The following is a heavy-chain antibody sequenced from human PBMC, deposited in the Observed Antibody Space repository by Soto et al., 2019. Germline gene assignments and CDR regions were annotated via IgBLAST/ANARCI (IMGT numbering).Heavy chain of an antibody. CDR2: ISYDGSNK. J-gene: IGHJ6*02. CDR1: GFTFSSYA. Sequence: GGSLRLSCAASGFTFSSYAMHWVRQAPGKGLEWVAVISYDGSNKYYADSVKGRFTISRDNSKNTLYLQMNSLRAEDTAVYYCARDPTYYYDSSGYYHKPYYYYYYGMDVWGQGTTVTVSS. V-gene: IGHV3-30-3*01. D-gene: IGHD3-22*01. CDR3: ARDPTYYYDSSGYYHKPYYYYYYGMDV.